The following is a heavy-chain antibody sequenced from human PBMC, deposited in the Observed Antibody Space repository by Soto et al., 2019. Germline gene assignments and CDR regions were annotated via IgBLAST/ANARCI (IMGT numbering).Heavy chain of an antibody. CDR1: GSTFTSDA. V-gene: IGHV1-3*01. D-gene: IGHD3-3*01. J-gene: IGHJ6*02. Sequence: ASVKVSCKASGSTFTSDAMHWVRQAPGQRLEWMGWINAGNGNTNYSQKFQGRVTITRDTSASTAYMELSSLRSEDTAVYYSAXXXSXXRXLAWSGGGDAGYYYYGMDVWSQGTTVTVSS. CDR2: INAGNGNT. CDR3: AXXXSXXRXLAWSGGGDAGYYYYGMDV.